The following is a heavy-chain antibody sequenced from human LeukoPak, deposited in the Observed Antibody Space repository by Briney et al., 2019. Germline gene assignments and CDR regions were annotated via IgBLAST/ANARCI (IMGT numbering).Heavy chain of an antibody. CDR2: ISYDGSNK. CDR3: ARVQGRYSYGSGFDY. V-gene: IGHV3-30*04. J-gene: IGHJ4*02. Sequence: PGGSLRLSCAASGFTFSSYAMHWVRQAPGKGLEWVAVISYDGSNKYYADSVKGRFTISRDNSKNTLYLQMNSPRAEDTAVYYCARVQGRYSYGSGFDYWGQGTLVTVSS. CDR1: GFTFSSYA. D-gene: IGHD5-18*01.